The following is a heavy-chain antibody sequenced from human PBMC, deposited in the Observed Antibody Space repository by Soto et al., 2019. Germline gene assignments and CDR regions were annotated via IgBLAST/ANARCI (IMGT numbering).Heavy chain of an antibody. D-gene: IGHD1-1*01. V-gene: IGHV3-30-3*01. CDR2: ISYDGSNK. Sequence: QVQLVESGGGVVQPGRSLRLSCAASGFTFSSYAMHWVRQAPGKGLEWVAAISYDGSNKYYADSVKGRFTVSSDNSKNTLYLQKNRLRAEDTVVYYGARPLWRNDYNWGYFDLWGRGTLVTVSS. CDR3: ARPLWRNDYNWGYFDL. J-gene: IGHJ2*01. CDR1: GFTFSSYA.